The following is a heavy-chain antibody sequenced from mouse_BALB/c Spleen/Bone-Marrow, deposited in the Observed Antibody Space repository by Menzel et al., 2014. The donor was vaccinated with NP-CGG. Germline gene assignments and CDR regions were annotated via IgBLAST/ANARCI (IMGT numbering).Heavy chain of an antibody. V-gene: IGHV1-77*01. CDR3: ARSRGYAWFAY. D-gene: IGHD2-2*01. CDR1: GYTFXDYY. J-gene: IGHJ3*01. Sequence: VQLQQSGAELARPGASVKLSCKASGYTFXDYYINWVKQRTGQGLEWIGEIYPGSGNTYYNEKFKGKATLTADKSSSTAYMQLSSLTSEDSAVYFCARSRGYAWFAYWGQGTLVTVSA. CDR2: IYPGSGNT.